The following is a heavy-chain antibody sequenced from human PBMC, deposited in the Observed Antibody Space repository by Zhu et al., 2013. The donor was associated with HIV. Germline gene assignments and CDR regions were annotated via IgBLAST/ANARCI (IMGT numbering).Heavy chain of an antibody. CDR3: ARGRSPGIAVALNWFDP. V-gene: IGHV1-8*01. J-gene: IGHJ5*02. Sequence: QVQLVQSGAEVKKPGASVKVSCKASGYTFTSYDINWVRQATGQGLEWMGWMNPNSGNTGYAQKFQGRVTMTRNTSISTAYMELSSLRSEDTAVYYCARGRSPGIAVALNWFDPWGQGTLVTVSS. D-gene: IGHD6-19*01. CDR2: MNPNSGNT. CDR1: GYTFTSYD.